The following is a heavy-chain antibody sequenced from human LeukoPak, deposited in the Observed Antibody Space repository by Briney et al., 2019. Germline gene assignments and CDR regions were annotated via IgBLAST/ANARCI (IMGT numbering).Heavy chain of an antibody. D-gene: IGHD3-22*01. Sequence: GGSLRLSCAASGFTVSSNYMSWVRQAPGKGLEWVSVIYSGGSTYYADSVKGRFTISRDNSKITLYLQMNSLRAEDTAVYYCAKDRRVDYYDSSGFNLRWGQGTLVTVSS. CDR2: IYSGGST. CDR1: GFTVSSNY. V-gene: IGHV3-53*01. J-gene: IGHJ4*02. CDR3: AKDRRVDYYDSSGFNLR.